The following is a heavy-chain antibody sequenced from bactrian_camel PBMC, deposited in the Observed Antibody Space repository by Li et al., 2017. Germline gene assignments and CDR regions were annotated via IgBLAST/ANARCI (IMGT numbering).Heavy chain of an antibody. V-gene: IGHV3S53*01. D-gene: IGHD1*01. CDR1: GYEWKTMC. J-gene: IGHJ6*01. Sequence: VQLVESGGGSVQPGESLRLSCVGSGYEWKTMCVGWFRQAPGKEREAVAALDGDGSKSYADSVKGRFTISQDNAKSTLYLQMDNLKPEDTAMYYCASDRSLGFCVEMMRGKIRRGSGYRGQGTQVTVS. CDR3: ASDRSLGFCVEMMRGKIRRGSGY. CDR2: LDGDGSK.